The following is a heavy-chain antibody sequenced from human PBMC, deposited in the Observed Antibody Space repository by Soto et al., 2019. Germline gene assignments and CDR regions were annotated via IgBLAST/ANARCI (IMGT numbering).Heavy chain of an antibody. CDR1: GYSFTSYG. J-gene: IGHJ4*02. D-gene: IGHD5-12*01. CDR2: ISAYNGNT. Sequence: ASVKVSCKASGYSFTSYGISWVRQAPGQGLEWMGWISAYNGNTNYAQKLQGRVTMTTDTSTSTAYMELRSLRSDDTAVYYCARDSPYSGYDDFDYWGQGTLVTVSS. V-gene: IGHV1-18*01. CDR3: ARDSPYSGYDDFDY.